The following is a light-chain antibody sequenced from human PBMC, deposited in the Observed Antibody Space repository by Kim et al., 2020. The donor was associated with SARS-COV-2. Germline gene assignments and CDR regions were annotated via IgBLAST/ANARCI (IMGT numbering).Light chain of an antibody. J-gene: IGKJ3*01. CDR3: QQSYITPFT. Sequence: DIQMTQSPSSLSASVGDRVTITCRTSQSISSHLNWYQQKPGRAPKRLISAASTLQGGVTSRFSGSGSETDFTLTISSLHPEDFATYFCQQSYITPFTFGPGTKVDIK. CDR1: QSISSH. V-gene: IGKV1-39*01. CDR2: AAS.